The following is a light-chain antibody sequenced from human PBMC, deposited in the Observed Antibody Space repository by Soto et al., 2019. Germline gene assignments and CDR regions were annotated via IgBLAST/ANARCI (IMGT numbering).Light chain of an antibody. CDR3: QHYNSFSRT. V-gene: IGKV1-5*03. CDR1: DNIAPW. CDR2: KAA. Sequence: DIQMTQSPSTLSASVGDRVAITCRASDNIAPWVAWYQQKPGKAPKLLIYKAANLADEVPSRFAGSGSGTDFTLTITRLQPATYYCQHYNSFSRTFGQGTKVEV. J-gene: IGKJ1*01.